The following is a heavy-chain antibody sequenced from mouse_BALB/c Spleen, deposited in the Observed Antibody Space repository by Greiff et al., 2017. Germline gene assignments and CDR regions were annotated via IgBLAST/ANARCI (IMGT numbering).Heavy chain of an antibody. Sequence: QVQLKESGPGLVAPSQSLSITCTVSGFSLTSYGVHWVRQPPGKGLEWLGVIWAGGSTNYNSALMSRLSISKDNSKSQVFLKMNSLQTDDTAMYYCAREDYYYGSSQYYFDYWGQGTTLTVSS. D-gene: IGHD1-1*01. J-gene: IGHJ2*01. CDR3: AREDYYYGSSQYYFDY. V-gene: IGHV2-9*02. CDR2: IWAGGST. CDR1: GFSLTSYG.